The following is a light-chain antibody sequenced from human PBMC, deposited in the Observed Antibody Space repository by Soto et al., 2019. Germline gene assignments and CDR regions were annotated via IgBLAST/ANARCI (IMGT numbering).Light chain of an antibody. V-gene: IGKV3-15*01. CDR3: QQYNNWAYT. J-gene: IGKJ2*01. Sequence: EIVMTQSPATLSVSPGERATLSCRASQSVSSNLAGYQQKPGQAPRLLIYGASTRATGIPARFSGSGSGTEFTLTISSLQSEDFAVYYCQQYNNWAYTFGQGTKLEFK. CDR2: GAS. CDR1: QSVSSN.